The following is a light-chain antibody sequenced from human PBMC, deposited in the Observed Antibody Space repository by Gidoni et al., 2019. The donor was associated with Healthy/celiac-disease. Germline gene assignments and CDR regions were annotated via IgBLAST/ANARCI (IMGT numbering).Light chain of an antibody. V-gene: IGKV1-8*01. J-gene: IGKJ1*01. CDR2: AAS. CDR1: QGISSY. CDR3: QQYYSYPRT. Sequence: AIRMTQSPSSFSASTGDRVTITCRASQGISSYLACDQQKPGKAPKLLIYAASTLQSGVPSRFSGSGSGTDFTLTISCLQYEDFATYYCQQYYSYPRTFGQGTKVEIK.